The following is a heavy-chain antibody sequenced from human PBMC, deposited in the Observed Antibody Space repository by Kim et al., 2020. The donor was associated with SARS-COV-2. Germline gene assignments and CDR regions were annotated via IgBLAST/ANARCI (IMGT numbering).Heavy chain of an antibody. Sequence: GGSLRLSCAASGFTFSSYDLHWVRQAPGKGLEWVAVISYDGYHQYYADSVRGRFTISRDNSKNTLYLQMDSLRADDKAVYYCAKGPKGVAGTFDYWGQGTLVTVSS. D-gene: IGHD1-26*01. CDR1: GFTFSSYD. CDR2: ISYDGYHQ. V-gene: IGHV3-30*18. CDR3: AKGPKGVAGTFDY. J-gene: IGHJ4*02.